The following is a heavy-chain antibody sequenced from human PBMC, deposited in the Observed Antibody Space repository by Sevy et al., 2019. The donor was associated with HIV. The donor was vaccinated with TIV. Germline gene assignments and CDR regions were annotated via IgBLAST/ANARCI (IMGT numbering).Heavy chain of an antibody. Sequence: SETLSLTCSVSAASVSSGSCFWTWIRQAPGKGLEWIGYIYYSGSTNYNPSLKSRVTFSVDTSKNQFSLKLRSVTAADTAVYYCARDQAESSSTGGLDSWGPGALVTVSS. CDR1: AASVSSGSCF. CDR3: ARDQAESSSTGGLDS. D-gene: IGHD6-6*01. CDR2: IYYSGST. J-gene: IGHJ4*02. V-gene: IGHV4-61*01.